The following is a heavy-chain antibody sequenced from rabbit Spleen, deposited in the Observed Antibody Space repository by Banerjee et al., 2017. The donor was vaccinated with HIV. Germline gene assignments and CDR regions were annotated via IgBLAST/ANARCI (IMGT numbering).Heavy chain of an antibody. V-gene: IGHV1S45*01. J-gene: IGHJ4*01. CDR2: IYTGNSGST. Sequence: QQQLEESGGGLVKPGGTLTLTCKASGIDFSSYYYMCWVRQAPGKGLEWIACIYTGNSGSTWYASWVNGRFTISRTSSTTVTLRMTSLTAADRATYFCARDLVGVIGWNFYLWGPGTLVTVS. CDR1: GIDFSSYYY. D-gene: IGHD1-1*01. CDR3: ARDLVGVIGWNFYL.